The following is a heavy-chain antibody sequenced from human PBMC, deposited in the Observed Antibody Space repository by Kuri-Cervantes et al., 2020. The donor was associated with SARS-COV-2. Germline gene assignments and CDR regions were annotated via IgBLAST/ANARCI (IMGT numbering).Heavy chain of an antibody. J-gene: IGHJ4*02. CDR1: GGSFSGYY. CDR2: IYHSGST. V-gene: IGHV4-34*01. D-gene: IGHD6-13*01. CDR3: ARDTSSWYRGAFDY. Sequence: ESLKISCAVYGGSFSGYYWSWIRQPPGKGLEWIGEIYHSGSTYYNPPLKSRVTISVDRSKNQFSLKLSSVTAADTAVYYCARDTSSWYRGAFDYWGQGTLVTVSS.